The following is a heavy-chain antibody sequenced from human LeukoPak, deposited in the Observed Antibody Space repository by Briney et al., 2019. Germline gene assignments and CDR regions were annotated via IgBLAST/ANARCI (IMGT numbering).Heavy chain of an antibody. J-gene: IGHJ4*02. CDR2: TTSSGTTT. Sequence: GGSLRLSCTASGFTFSSHAMSWVRQPPGKGLEWVSSTTSSGTTTYYADSVKGRFTISRDNSKNTLYLQMNSLRGEDTAVYYCAKYGLATPPRYYFDYWGQGTLVTVSS. D-gene: IGHD2-15*01. CDR3: AKYGLATPPRYYFDY. V-gene: IGHV3-23*01. CDR1: GFTFSSHA.